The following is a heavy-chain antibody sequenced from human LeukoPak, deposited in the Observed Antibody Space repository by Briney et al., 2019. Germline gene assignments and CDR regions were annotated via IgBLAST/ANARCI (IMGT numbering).Heavy chain of an antibody. CDR3: ARLTYCSGGSCHYYFDY. CDR1: GGSISSYY. J-gene: IGHJ4*02. D-gene: IGHD2-15*01. Sequence: PSETLSLTCTVSGGSISSYYWSWIRQPPGKGLEWIGYIYYSGSTNYNPSLKSRVSISVDTSKNQFSLKLSSVTAADTAVYYCARLTYCSGGSCHYYFDYWGQGTLVTVSS. CDR2: IYYSGST. V-gene: IGHV4-59*08.